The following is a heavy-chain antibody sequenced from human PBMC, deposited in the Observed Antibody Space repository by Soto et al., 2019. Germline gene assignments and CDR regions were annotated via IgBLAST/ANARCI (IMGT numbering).Heavy chain of an antibody. CDR2: IYTTGST. V-gene: IGHV4-4*07. J-gene: IGHJ6*02. D-gene: IGHD3-22*01. Sequence: SGTVSLTCTVSGGSISTYFWSWIRQPAGGGLEWIGRIYTTGSTNYNPSLKSRVTMSLDTSRNQFSLKLSSVTAADTAVYYCAREGGYFDSSGSGVYHYHGVDVWGQGTTVTVSS. CDR1: GGSISTYF. CDR3: AREGGYFDSSGSGVYHYHGVDV.